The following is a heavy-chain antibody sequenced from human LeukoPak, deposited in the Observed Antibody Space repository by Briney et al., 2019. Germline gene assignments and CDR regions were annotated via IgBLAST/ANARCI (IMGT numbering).Heavy chain of an antibody. J-gene: IGHJ3*02. CDR3: ARADIVVVPAAIFAFDI. D-gene: IGHD2-2*01. V-gene: IGHV1-18*01. Sequence: ASVKVSCKASGYTFTSYGISWVRQAPGQGLEWMGWISAYNGNTNYAQKLQGRVTMTTDTSMSTAYMELRSLRSDDTAVYYCARADIVVVPAAIFAFDIWGQGTMVTASS. CDR1: GYTFTSYG. CDR2: ISAYNGNT.